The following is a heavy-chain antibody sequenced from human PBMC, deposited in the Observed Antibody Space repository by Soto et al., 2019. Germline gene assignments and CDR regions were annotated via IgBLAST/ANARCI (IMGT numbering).Heavy chain of an antibody. J-gene: IGHJ4*02. CDR2: ISSSSSTI. CDR3: ARDVGYYYDSSGYYRFDY. V-gene: IGHV3-48*02. CDR1: GFTFSSYS. Sequence: PGWSLRLSCAASGFTFSSYSMNWVRQAPGKGLEWVSYISSSSSTIYYADSVKGRFTISRDNAKNSLYLQMNSLRDEDTAVYYSARDVGYYYDSSGYYRFDYWGQGTLVTVSS. D-gene: IGHD3-22*01.